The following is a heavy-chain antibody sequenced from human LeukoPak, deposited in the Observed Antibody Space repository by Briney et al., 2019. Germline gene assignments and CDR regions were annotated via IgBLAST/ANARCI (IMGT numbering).Heavy chain of an antibody. CDR1: GGSISSSSYY. V-gene: IGHV4-39*07. CDR2: IYYSGST. CDR3: ARAGGYSSSWYYFDY. Sequence: PSETLSLTCTVSGGSISSSSYYWGWIRQPPGKGLEWIGSIYYSGSTYYNPSLKSRVTISVDTSKNQFSLKLSSVTAADTAVYYCARAGGYSSSWYYFDYWGQGTLVAVSS. J-gene: IGHJ4*02. D-gene: IGHD6-13*01.